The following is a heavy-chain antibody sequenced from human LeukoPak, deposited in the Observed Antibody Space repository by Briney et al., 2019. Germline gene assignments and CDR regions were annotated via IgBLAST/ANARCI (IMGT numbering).Heavy chain of an antibody. CDR1: GGSISSGDYY. CDR2: IYYSGSI. J-gene: IGHJ4*02. V-gene: IGHV4-30-4*01. Sequence: SETLSLTCTVSGGSISSGDYYWSWIRQPPGKGLEWIGYIYYSGSIYYNPSLKSRVTISVDTSKNQFSLKLSSVTAADTAVYYCARESREQQLVLDYWGQGTLVTVSS. D-gene: IGHD6-13*01. CDR3: ARESREQQLVLDY.